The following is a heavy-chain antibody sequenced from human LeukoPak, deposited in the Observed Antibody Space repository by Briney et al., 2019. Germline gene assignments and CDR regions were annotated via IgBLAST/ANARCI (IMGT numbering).Heavy chain of an antibody. CDR2: ISSSSSYI. J-gene: IGHJ3*02. CDR1: GFTFSSYS. D-gene: IGHD6-19*01. CDR3: ARGYSSGWYDAFDI. V-gene: IGHV3-21*01. Sequence: GGSLRLSCAASGFTFSSYSMNWVRQAPGKGLEWDSSISSSSSYIYYADSVKGRFTISRDSAKNSLYLQMNSLRAEDTAVYYCARGYSSGWYDAFDIWGQGTMVTVSS.